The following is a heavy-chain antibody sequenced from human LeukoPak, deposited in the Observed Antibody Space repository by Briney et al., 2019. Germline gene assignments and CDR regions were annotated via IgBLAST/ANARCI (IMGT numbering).Heavy chain of an antibody. D-gene: IGHD4-17*01. CDR3: VSRYGDYKNNNNFDY. J-gene: IGHJ4*02. Sequence: PSETLSLTCAVYGGSFSGYYCSWIRQPPGKGLECLGEINHSGSTNYNPSLKSRVTISVDTSKNQFSLKLSSVTAADTAVYYCVSRYGDYKNNNNFDYWGQGTLVTVSS. CDR2: INHSGST. V-gene: IGHV4-34*01. CDR1: GGSFSGYY.